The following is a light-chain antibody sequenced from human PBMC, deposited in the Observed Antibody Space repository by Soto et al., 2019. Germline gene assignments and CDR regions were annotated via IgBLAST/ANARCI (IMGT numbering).Light chain of an antibody. CDR2: GAS. CDR3: QQYGMYT. V-gene: IGKV3-15*01. J-gene: IGKJ2*01. CDR1: QSVTSN. Sequence: EIVMTQSPATLSVSPGERATLSCRASQSVTSNLAWYQQKPGQAPRLLIYGASTRATGIPARFSGSGSWTEFTLTISSLQSEDFAVYYCQQYGMYTFGQGTKLEIK.